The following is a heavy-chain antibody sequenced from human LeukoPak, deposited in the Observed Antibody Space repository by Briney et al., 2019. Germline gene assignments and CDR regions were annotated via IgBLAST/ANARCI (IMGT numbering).Heavy chain of an antibody. CDR3: AKVREDIIIIPAALDV. CDR2: IGGGGGSK. Sequence: PGGSLRLSCTASGFTFSSYAMNWVRQAPGKGLEWVSAIGGGGGSKYYADSVKGRFTISRANSKNTLYLQMNSLRAEDTAVYYCAKVREDIIIIPAALDVWGKGTTVTVSS. CDR1: GFTFSSYA. J-gene: IGHJ6*04. D-gene: IGHD2-2*01. V-gene: IGHV3-23*01.